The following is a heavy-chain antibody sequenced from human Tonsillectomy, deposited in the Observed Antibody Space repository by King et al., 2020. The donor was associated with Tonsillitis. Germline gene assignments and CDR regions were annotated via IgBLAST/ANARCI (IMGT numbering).Heavy chain of an antibody. J-gene: IGHJ4*02. Sequence: QLVQSGGEVKKPGASVKVSCKTSGYTFSRYGINWVRQAPGQGLEWMGWISTFNTNVNYAQKFQGRVTMTTDTSTSTAYMELRSLTSGDTAVYYCGVFSLTWGQGTLVTVSS. D-gene: IGHD3-16*01. CDR2: ISTFNTNV. CDR3: GVFSLT. V-gene: IGHV1-18*01. CDR1: GYTFSRYG.